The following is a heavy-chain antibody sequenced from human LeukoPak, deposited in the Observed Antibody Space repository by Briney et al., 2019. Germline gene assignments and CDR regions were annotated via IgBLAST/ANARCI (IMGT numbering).Heavy chain of an antibody. CDR3: ARVGLEWELLSAFDI. J-gene: IGHJ3*02. V-gene: IGHV3-11*04. D-gene: IGHD1-26*01. Sequence: GGSLRLSCTASGFTFSDFYMSWIRQAPGKGLEWISYISDISSTTFYADSVQGRFTISRDNAKNSLYLQMNSLRPEDTAVYYCARVGLEWELLSAFDIWGQGTMVTVSS. CDR1: GFTFSDFY. CDR2: ISDISSTT.